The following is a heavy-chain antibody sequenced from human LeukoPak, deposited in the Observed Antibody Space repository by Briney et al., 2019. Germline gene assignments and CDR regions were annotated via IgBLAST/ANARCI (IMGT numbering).Heavy chain of an antibody. Sequence: SETLSLTCTVSGGSISRYYWSWIRQPPGKGLEWIGYIYYSGSTNYNPSLKSRVTISVDTSKNQFPLKLSSVTAADTAVYYCASLWFGELSFDYWGQGTLVTVSS. D-gene: IGHD3-10*01. CDR1: GGSISRYY. CDR2: IYYSGST. V-gene: IGHV4-59*01. CDR3: ASLWFGELSFDY. J-gene: IGHJ4*02.